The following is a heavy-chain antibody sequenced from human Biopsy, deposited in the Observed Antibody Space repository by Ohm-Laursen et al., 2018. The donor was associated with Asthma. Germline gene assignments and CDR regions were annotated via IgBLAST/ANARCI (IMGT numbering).Heavy chain of an antibody. CDR2: IWYDGGNK. CDR3: ARDIVATMIGYYYYGMDV. Sequence: SSLRLSCAAPGFVFSQSGMHWVRQAPGKGLEWVAVIWYDGGNKYYADSVKGRFIISRDNSKNTLYLQMNSLRAEDTAVYYCARDIVATMIGYYYYGMDVWGQGTTVTVSS. CDR1: GFVFSQSG. D-gene: IGHD5-12*01. J-gene: IGHJ6*02. V-gene: IGHV3-33*01.